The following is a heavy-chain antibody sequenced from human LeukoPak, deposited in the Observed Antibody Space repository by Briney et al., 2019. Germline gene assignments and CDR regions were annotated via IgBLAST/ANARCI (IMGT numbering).Heavy chain of an antibody. V-gene: IGHV4-39*07. J-gene: IGHJ6*03. Sequence: SETLSLTCTVSGGSISSSSYYWGWIRQPPGKGLEWIGSIYYSGSTYYNPSLKSRVTISVDTSKNQFSLKLSSVTAADTAVYYCARDLANRNYGLAYYYYYMDVWGKGTTVTVSS. CDR2: IYYSGST. D-gene: IGHD1-7*01. CDR3: ARDLANRNYGLAYYYYYMDV. CDR1: GGSISSSSYY.